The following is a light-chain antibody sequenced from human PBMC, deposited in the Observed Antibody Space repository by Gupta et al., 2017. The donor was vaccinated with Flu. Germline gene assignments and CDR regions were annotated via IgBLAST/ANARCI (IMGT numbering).Light chain of an antibody. CDR3: MQALQTPYS. CDR1: QSLLHSNGYNY. Sequence: DIVMTQSPLSLPVTPGEPASISCRSSQSLLHSNGYNYLDRYLQKPGQSPQLLIYLGSNRASGVPDRFSGSGSGTDFTLKISRVEAEDVGVYYCMQALQTPYSFGQGTKLEIK. V-gene: IGKV2-28*01. CDR2: LGS. J-gene: IGKJ2*03.